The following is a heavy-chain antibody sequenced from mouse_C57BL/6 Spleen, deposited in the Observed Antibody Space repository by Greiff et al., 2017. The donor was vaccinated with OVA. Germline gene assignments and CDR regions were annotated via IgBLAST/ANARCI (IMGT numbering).Heavy chain of an antibody. CDR3: ARTAGSNYVYYYAMDY. CDR1: GYAFSSYW. V-gene: IGHV1-80*01. D-gene: IGHD2-5*01. CDR2: IYPGDGDT. J-gene: IGHJ4*01. Sequence: QVQLQQSGAELVKPGASVKISCKASGYAFSSYWMNWVKQRPGKGLEWIGQIYPGDGDTNYNGKFKGKATLTADKSSSTAYMQRSSLTSEDSAVYCGARTAGSNYVYYYAMDYWGQGTSVTVSS.